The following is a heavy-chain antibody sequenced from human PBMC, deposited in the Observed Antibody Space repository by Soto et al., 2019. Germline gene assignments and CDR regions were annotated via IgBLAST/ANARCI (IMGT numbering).Heavy chain of an antibody. V-gene: IGHV3-20*01. CDR3: AIYQPHGDYWGWFDP. Sequence: GGSLRLSCAASGFTFDDYGMSWVRQAPGKGLEWVSGINRNDGSTAYADSVKGRFTISRDNAKNSLYLQMNSLRAEDTALYHCAIYQPHGDYWGWFDPWGQGTLVTVSS. D-gene: IGHD4-17*01. CDR2: INRNDGST. J-gene: IGHJ5*02. CDR1: GFTFDDYG.